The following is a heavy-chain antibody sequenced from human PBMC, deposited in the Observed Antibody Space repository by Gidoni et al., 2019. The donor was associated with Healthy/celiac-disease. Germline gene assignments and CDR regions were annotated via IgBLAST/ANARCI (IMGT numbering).Heavy chain of an antibody. Sequence: QVQLVQSGAEVKKPGSSVKVSCKASGGTFSSYAISWVRQAPGQGLEWMGGIIPIFGTANYAQKFQGRVTITADKSTSTAYMELSSLRSEDTAVYYCASGLRVVYGDYKRENYYDYGMDVWGQGTTVTVSS. CDR2: IIPIFGTA. CDR3: ASGLRVVYGDYKRENYYDYGMDV. D-gene: IGHD4-17*01. V-gene: IGHV1-69*06. J-gene: IGHJ6*02. CDR1: GGTFSSYA.